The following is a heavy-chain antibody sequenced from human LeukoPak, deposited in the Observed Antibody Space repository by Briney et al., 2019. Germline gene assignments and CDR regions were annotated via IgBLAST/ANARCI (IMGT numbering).Heavy chain of an antibody. CDR3: ASGYYSHYFDH. D-gene: IGHD3-22*01. J-gene: IGHJ4*02. CDR1: GYSFISNW. V-gene: IGHV5-51*01. CDR2: IYPGDSET. Sequence: GESLKISCKGSGYSFISNWIGWVRQMPGQGLEWMGIIYPGDSETRYSPPFQGQVTISADRSINTAYLQWSSLKASDTAMYYCASGYYSHYFDHWGQGTLVTVSS.